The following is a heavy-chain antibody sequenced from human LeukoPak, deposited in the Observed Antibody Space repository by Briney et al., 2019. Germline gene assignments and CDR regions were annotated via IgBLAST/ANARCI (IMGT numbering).Heavy chain of an antibody. CDR2: ISYDGSNK. CDR3: ASPTDYGDYVDY. J-gene: IGHJ4*02. Sequence: GGSLRLSCAASGFTFSNYAMSWVRQAPGKGLEWVAVISYDGSNKYYADSVKGRFTISRDNSKNTLYLQMNSLRAEDTAVYYCASPTDYGDYVDYWGQGTLVTVSS. V-gene: IGHV3-30-3*01. CDR1: GFTFSNYA. D-gene: IGHD4-17*01.